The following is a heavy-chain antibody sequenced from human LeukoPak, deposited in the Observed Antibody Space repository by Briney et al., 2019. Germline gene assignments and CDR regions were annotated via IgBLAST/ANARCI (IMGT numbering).Heavy chain of an antibody. CDR2: IKQDGSEK. V-gene: IGHV3-7*01. CDR1: GFTFSSYW. CDR3: ARGQARSYDFWSGYPAAFDY. D-gene: IGHD3-3*01. J-gene: IGHJ4*02. Sequence: QPGGSLRLSCAASGFTFSSYWMSWVRQAPGKGLEWVANIKQDGSEKYYVDSVKGRFTISRDNAKNSLYLQMNSLRAEDTAVYYCARGQARSYDFWSGYPAAFDYWGQGTLVTVSS.